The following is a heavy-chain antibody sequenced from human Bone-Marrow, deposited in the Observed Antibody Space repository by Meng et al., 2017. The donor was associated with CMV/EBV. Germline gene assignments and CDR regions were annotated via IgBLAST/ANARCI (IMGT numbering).Heavy chain of an antibody. V-gene: IGHV3-7*01. Sequence: GGSLRLSCAASGFTFSSYWMSWVRQAPGKGLEWVANIKQDGSEKYYMDSVKGRFTISRDNAKNSLYLQMNSLRAEDTAVYYCARENNYYYYYGMDVWGQGTTVTFYS. CDR2: IKQDGSEK. CDR1: GFTFSSYW. CDR3: ARENNYYYYYGMDV. J-gene: IGHJ6*02. D-gene: IGHD2/OR15-2a*01.